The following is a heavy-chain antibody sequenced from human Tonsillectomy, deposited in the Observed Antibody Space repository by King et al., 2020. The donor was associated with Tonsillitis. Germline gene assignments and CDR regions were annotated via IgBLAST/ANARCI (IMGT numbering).Heavy chain of an antibody. V-gene: IGHV4-31*03. CDR1: IGSISGGAYY. CDR3: GRYEGGVFDS. CDR2: IDDRGNT. Sequence: VQLQKSGTVLVKPSQTLSLTCTVSIGSISGGAYYWCWILQHPVKGLEWIWYIDDRGNTFYNPSLTSRLTMSLDTSKNQLSLKLSSVTAADPAVYYCGRYEGGVFDSWGQGTLVTVPS. D-gene: IGHD2-15*01. J-gene: IGHJ5*01.